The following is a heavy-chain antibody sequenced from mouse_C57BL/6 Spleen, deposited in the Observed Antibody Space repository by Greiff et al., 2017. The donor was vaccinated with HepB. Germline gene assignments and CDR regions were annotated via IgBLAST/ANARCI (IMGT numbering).Heavy chain of an antibody. V-gene: IGHV1-50*01. CDR2: IDPSDSYT. Sequence: QVQLQQPGAELVKPGASVKLSCKASGYTFTSYWMQWVKQRPGQGLEWIGEIDPSDSYTNYKQKFKGKATLTVDTSSSTAYMQLSSLTSEDSAVYYCSRSAYYGSSYGWYFDVWGTGTTVTVSS. J-gene: IGHJ1*03. D-gene: IGHD1-1*01. CDR1: GYTFTSYW. CDR3: SRSAYYGSSYGWYFDV.